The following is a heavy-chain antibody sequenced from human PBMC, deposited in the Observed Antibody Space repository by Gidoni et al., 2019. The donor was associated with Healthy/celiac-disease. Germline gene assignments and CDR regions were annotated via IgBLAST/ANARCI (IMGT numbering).Heavy chain of an antibody. J-gene: IGHJ5*02. V-gene: IGHV2-26*01. Sequence: QVTLKESGPVLVTPPETLTLTCPVSGFSLSNARMGVRWIRQPPGKALEGLAHIFSNDEKTYSTSRKSRLTISKDTSKSQVVLTMTNRDPVDTATYYCARSRYSSSPWWFDPWGQGTLVTVSS. CDR1: GFSLSNARMG. D-gene: IGHD6-6*01. CDR3: ARSRYSSSPWWFDP. CDR2: IFSNDEK.